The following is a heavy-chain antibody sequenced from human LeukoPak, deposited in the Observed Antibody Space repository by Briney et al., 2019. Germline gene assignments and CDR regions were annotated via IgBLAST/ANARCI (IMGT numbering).Heavy chain of an antibody. CDR1: GGSISSYY. J-gene: IGHJ4*02. Sequence: SETLSLTCTVSGGSISSYYWSWIRQPPGKGLEWIGYIYYGGSTNYNPSLKSRVTISVDTSKNQFSLKLSSVTAADTAVYYCASHYDSSGYWNGPFDYWGQGTLVTASS. CDR3: ASHYDSSGYWNGPFDY. D-gene: IGHD3-22*01. V-gene: IGHV4-59*08. CDR2: IYYGGST.